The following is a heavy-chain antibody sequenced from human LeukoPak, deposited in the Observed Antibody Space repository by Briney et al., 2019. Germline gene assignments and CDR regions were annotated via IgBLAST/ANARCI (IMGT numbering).Heavy chain of an antibody. CDR1: GFTFINYA. Sequence: GGSLRLSCAASGFTFINYAMSWVRQPPGKGLEWVSGISGSGGRIYYADSVKGRFTISRDNSKNTLYLQMNSLRAEDTAVYYCAKDQGYSGYVAVYWGQGTLVTVSS. CDR2: ISGSGGRI. J-gene: IGHJ4*02. CDR3: AKDQGYSGYVAVY. D-gene: IGHD5-12*01. V-gene: IGHV3-23*01.